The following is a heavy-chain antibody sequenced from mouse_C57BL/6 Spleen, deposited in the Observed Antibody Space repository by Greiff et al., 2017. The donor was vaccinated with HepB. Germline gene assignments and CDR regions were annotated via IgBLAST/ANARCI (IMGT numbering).Heavy chain of an antibody. J-gene: IGHJ1*03. V-gene: IGHV1-80*01. CDR2: IYPGDGDT. CDR3: ARDSLLLRSRYFDV. D-gene: IGHD1-1*01. Sequence: QLQQSGAELVKPGASVKISCKASGYAFSSYWMNWVKQRPGKGLEWIGQIYPGDGDTNYNGKFKGKATLTADKSSSTAYMQLSSLTSEDSAVYFCARDSLLLRSRYFDVWGTGTTVTVSS. CDR1: GYAFSSYW.